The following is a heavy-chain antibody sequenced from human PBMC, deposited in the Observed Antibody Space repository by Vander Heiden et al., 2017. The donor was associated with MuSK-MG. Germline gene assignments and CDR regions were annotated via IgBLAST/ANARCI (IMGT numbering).Heavy chain of an antibody. D-gene: IGHD5-18*01. CDR2: FNPNTGGT. J-gene: IGHJ4*02. CDR1: GYSFPDYS. V-gene: IGHV1-2*02. CDR3: RRAEQQQFAVGY. Sequence: VQLSQSGAAVTQPGASLRVSCEASGYSFPDYSINRVRQATGQGLEWVGWFNPNTGGTNHADSVTGSVTMTGDMSLNTAYSELTGRTSEDWAWSFCRRAEQQQFAVGYWGQGTTVTVSS.